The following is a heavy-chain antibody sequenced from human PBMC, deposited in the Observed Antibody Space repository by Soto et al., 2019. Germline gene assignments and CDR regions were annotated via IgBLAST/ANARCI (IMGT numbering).Heavy chain of an antibody. CDR2: ISGSGGST. D-gene: IGHD3-3*01. Sequence: GGSLRLSCAASGFTFSSYAMSWVRQAPGKGLEWVSAISGSGGSTYYADSVKGRFTISRDNSKNTLYLQMNSLRAEDTAVYYCAKEVFPDDFWSGYYISDAFDIWGQGTMVTVSS. J-gene: IGHJ3*02. V-gene: IGHV3-23*01. CDR1: GFTFSSYA. CDR3: AKEVFPDDFWSGYYISDAFDI.